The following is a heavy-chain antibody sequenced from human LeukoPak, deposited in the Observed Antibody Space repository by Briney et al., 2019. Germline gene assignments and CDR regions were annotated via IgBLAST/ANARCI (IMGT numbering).Heavy chain of an antibody. CDR3: ARGLQTYYYDSSGYYYVN. D-gene: IGHD3-22*01. J-gene: IGHJ4*02. CDR1: GFTFNSYA. V-gene: IGHV3-23*01. CDR2: VSGSGGST. Sequence: GGSLRLSCAASGFTFNSYAMTWVRQAPGKGLEWVSAVSGSGGSTYYPDSVEGRFTISRDNSKDTLYLQINSLRSEDTAVYYCARGLQTYYYDSSGYYYVNWGQGTLVTVSS.